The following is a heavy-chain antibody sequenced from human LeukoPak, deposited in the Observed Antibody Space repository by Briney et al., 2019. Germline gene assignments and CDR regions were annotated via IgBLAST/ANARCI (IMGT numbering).Heavy chain of an antibody. CDR2: INPSGGST. CDR1: GYTFTSYY. V-gene: IGHV1-46*01. CDR3: ARELYCSSTSCSGMDV. D-gene: IGHD2-2*01. J-gene: IGHJ6*02. Sequence: ASVKVSCKASGYTFTSYYMHWVRQAPGQGLEWMGIINPSGGSTSYARKFQGRVTMTRDTSTSTVYMELGSLRSEDTAVYYCARELYCSSTSCSGMDVWGQGTTVTVSS.